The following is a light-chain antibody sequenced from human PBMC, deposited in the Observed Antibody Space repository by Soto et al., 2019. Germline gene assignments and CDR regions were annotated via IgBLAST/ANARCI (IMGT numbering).Light chain of an antibody. CDR3: QQYGSSPSLT. Sequence: EIVFTQSPGTLSLSPGERATLSCRASQSVSSSYLAWYQQKPGQAPRLLIYGASSGATGIPDRFSGSGSGTDFTLTISRLEPEDFAVYYCQQYGSSPSLTFGGGTKVDI. CDR2: GAS. V-gene: IGKV3-20*01. CDR1: QSVSSSY. J-gene: IGKJ4*01.